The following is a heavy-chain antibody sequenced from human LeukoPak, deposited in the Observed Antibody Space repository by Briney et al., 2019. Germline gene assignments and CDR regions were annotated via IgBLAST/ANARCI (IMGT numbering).Heavy chain of an antibody. CDR1: GGSISNRSW. V-gene: IGHV4-4*02. J-gene: IGHJ3*02. CDR2: ISYSGST. CDR3: SGSLSAAWRAAFDI. D-gene: IGHD1-26*01. Sequence: PSETLSLTCAVSGGSISNRSWWTWVRQPPGKGLEWIGAISYSGSTNHNPSLKSRVTISVDKSKNQFSLKLSSVTAADTAVYYCSGSLSAAWRAAFDIWGQGTMVTVSS.